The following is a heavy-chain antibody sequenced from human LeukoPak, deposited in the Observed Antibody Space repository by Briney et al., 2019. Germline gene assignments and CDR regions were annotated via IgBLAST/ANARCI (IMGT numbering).Heavy chain of an antibody. CDR3: AEARRGGGSCYDY. CDR1: GFTFSTFG. D-gene: IGHD2-15*01. V-gene: IGHV3-30*02. CDR2: IRYDGNNE. J-gene: IGHJ4*02. Sequence: PGGSLRLSCAASGFTFSTFGMHWVRQAPGKGLKWVAFIRYDGNNEQFADSVKGRFTISRDNSKNTLYLQMNSLRPEDTAVYYCAEARRGGGSCYDYWGQGTLVTVSS.